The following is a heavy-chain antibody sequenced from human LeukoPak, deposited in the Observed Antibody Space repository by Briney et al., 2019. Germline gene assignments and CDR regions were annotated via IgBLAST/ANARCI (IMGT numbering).Heavy chain of an antibody. CDR1: GFTFSSYW. CDR2: IKQDGSEK. V-gene: IGHV3-7*01. D-gene: IGHD6-6*01. CDR3: ARDFVGSSSD. Sequence: GGSLRLSCVASGFTFSSYWMSWVREAPGKGLEWVANIKQDGSEKYYVDSVKGRFTISRDNAKNSLYLQMNSLRAEDTAVYYCARDFVGSSSDWGQGTLVTVSS. J-gene: IGHJ4*02.